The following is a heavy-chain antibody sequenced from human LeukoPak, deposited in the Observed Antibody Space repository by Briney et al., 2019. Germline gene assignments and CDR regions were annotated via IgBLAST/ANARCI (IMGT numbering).Heavy chain of an antibody. V-gene: IGHV1-18*01. Sequence: ASVKVSCKASGYTFTSYGISWVRQAPGQGLEWMGWISAYNGNTNYAQKLQGRVTMTTDTSTSTAYMELRSLRSDDTAVYYCARGTRDIVVVTATQYDYWGQGPWSPSPQ. CDR1: GYTFTSYG. CDR3: ARGTRDIVVVTATQYDY. CDR2: ISAYNGNT. J-gene: IGHJ4*02. D-gene: IGHD2-21*02.